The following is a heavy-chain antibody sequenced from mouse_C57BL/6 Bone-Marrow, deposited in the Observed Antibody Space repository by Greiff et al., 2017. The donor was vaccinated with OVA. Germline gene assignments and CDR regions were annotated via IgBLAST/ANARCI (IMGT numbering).Heavy chain of an antibody. CDR2: ISSGSSTI. V-gene: IGHV5-17*01. Sequence: EVQLVESGGGLVKPGGSLKLSCAASGFTFSDYGLHWVRQAPEKGLEWVAYISSGSSTIYYADTVKGRFPISRDNAKNTLFLQMTSLRSEDTAMYYCARVRNHWYFDVWGTGTTVTVSS. J-gene: IGHJ1*03. CDR3: ARVRNHWYFDV. CDR1: GFTFSDYG.